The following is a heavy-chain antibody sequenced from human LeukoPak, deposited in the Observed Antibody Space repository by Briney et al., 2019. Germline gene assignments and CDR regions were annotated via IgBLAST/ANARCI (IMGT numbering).Heavy chain of an antibody. Sequence: PSETLSLTCTVSGGSISSYYWSWIRQPPGKGLEWIGYIYYSGSTYYNPSLKSRVTISVDTSKNQFSLKLSSVTAADTAVYYCAREYYYYYDSSGYQNPKDAFDIWGQGTMVTVSS. V-gene: IGHV4-59*12. J-gene: IGHJ3*02. D-gene: IGHD3-22*01. CDR1: GGSISSYY. CDR2: IYYSGST. CDR3: AREYYYYYDSSGYQNPKDAFDI.